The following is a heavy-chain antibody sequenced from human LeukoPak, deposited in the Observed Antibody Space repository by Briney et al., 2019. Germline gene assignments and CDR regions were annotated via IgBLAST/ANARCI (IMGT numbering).Heavy chain of an antibody. CDR2: ISGSGGST. CDR3: AKDRSGITMIVVVKNYFDY. D-gene: IGHD3-22*01. V-gene: IGHV3-23*01. J-gene: IGHJ4*02. CDR1: GFTFSSYA. Sequence: PGGSLRLSCAASGFTFSSYAMSWVRQAPGKGLEWVSAISGSGGSTYYADSVKGRFTISRDNSKNTLYLQMNSLRAEDTAVYYCAKDRSGITMIVVVKNYFDYWGQGTLVTVSS.